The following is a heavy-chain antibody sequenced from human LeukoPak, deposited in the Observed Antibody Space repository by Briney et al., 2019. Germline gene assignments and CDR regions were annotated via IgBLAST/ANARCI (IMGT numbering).Heavy chain of an antibody. CDR3: AKDHFYDFWSGPGYYFDY. D-gene: IGHD3-3*01. Sequence: GGSLRLSGAASGFTFSSYGMHWVRQAPGKGLEWVAVISYDGSNKYYADSVKGRFTISRDNSKNTLYLQMNSLRAEDTAVYYCAKDHFYDFWSGPGYYFDYWGQGTLVTVSS. V-gene: IGHV3-30*18. CDR2: ISYDGSNK. CDR1: GFTFSSYG. J-gene: IGHJ4*02.